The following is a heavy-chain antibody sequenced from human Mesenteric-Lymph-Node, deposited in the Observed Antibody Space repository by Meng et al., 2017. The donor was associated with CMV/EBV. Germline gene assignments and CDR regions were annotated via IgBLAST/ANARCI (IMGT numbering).Heavy chain of an antibody. V-gene: IGHV3-21*01. J-gene: IGHJ6*02. CDR1: GFTFSSYS. CDR3: AQSGYDYYYYYYYGMDV. Sequence: GGSLRLSCAASGFTFSSYSMNWVRQAPGKGLEWVSSISSSSSYIYYADSVKGRFTISRDNAKNSLYLQMNSLRAEDTAVYYCAQSGYDYYYYYYYGMDVWGQGTTVTVSS. D-gene: IGHD5-12*01. CDR2: ISSSSSYI.